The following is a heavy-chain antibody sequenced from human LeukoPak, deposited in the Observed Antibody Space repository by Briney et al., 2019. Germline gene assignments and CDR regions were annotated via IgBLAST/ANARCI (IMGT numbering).Heavy chain of an antibody. CDR2: ISGSGGST. V-gene: IGHV3-23*01. CDR1: GFTFSSYA. D-gene: IGHD1-26*01. J-gene: IGHJ4*02. Sequence: GGSLRLPCAASGFTFSSYAMSWVRQAPGKGLEWVSAISGSGGSTYYADSVKGRFTISRDNSKNTLYLQMNSLRAEDTAVYYCAKVDHSGSYLFDYWGQGTLVTVSS. CDR3: AKVDHSGSYLFDY.